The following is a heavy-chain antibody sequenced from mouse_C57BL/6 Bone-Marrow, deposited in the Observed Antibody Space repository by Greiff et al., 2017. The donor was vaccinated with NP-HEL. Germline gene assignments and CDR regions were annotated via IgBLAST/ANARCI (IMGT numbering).Heavy chain of an antibody. CDR2: ISNLAYSI. D-gene: IGHD2-14*01. Sequence: EVNLVESGGGLVQPGGSLKLSCAASGFTFSDYGMAWVRQAPRKGPEWVAFISNLAYSIYYADTVTGRFTISRENAKNTLYLEMSSLRSEDTAMYYCARQGYDDAYWGQGTLVTVSA. CDR1: GFTFSDYG. CDR3: ARQGYDDAY. J-gene: IGHJ3*01. V-gene: IGHV5-15*01.